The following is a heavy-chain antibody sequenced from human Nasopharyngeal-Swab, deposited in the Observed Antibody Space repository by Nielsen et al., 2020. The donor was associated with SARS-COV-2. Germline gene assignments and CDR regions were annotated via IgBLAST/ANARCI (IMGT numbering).Heavy chain of an antibody. V-gene: IGHV3-48*04. Sequence: WIRQPPGKGLEWVSYISSSSSTIYYADSVKGRFTISRDNAKNSLYLQMNSLRAEDTAVYYCAREAYCGGDCYGDAFDIWGQGTMVTASS. J-gene: IGHJ3*02. CDR3: AREAYCGGDCYGDAFDI. CDR2: ISSSSSTI. D-gene: IGHD2-21*01.